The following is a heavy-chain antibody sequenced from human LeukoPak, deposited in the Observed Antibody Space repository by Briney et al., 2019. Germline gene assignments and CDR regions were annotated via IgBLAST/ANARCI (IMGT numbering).Heavy chain of an antibody. D-gene: IGHD3-3*01. CDR1: GGSFSGYY. Sequence: SETLSLTCAVYGGSFSGYYWGWIRQPPGKGLEWIGSIYDTGSTFYNPSLKSRVIISVDTSKNQFSLKLSSVTAADTAVYYCQSRFLEWLLDYWGQGTLVTVSS. CDR2: IYDTGST. J-gene: IGHJ4*02. V-gene: IGHV4-34*01. CDR3: QSRFLEWLLDY.